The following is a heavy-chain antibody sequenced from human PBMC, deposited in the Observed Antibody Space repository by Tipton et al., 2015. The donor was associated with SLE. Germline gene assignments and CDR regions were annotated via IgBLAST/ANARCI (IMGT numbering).Heavy chain of an antibody. CDR1: GFTFSSYG. D-gene: IGHD5-24*01. V-gene: IGHV3-30*02. CDR2: IRYDGSNK. Sequence: GSLRLSCAASGFTFSSYGMHWVRQAPGKGLEWVAFIRYDGSNKYYADSVKGRFTISRDNSKNTLYLQMNSLRAEDTAVYYCAKEARPRRDGYNYFDYWGQGTLVTVSS. J-gene: IGHJ4*02. CDR3: AKEARPRRDGYNYFDY.